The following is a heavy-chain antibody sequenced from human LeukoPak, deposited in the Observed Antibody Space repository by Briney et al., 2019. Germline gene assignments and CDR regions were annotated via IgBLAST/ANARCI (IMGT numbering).Heavy chain of an antibody. CDR1: GYTFTGYY. Sequence: ASVKVSCKASGYTFTGYYMHWVRQAPGQGLEWMEWINPNSGGTNYAQKFQGRVTMTRDTSISTAYMELSRLRSDDTAVYYCARAENIVVVPAAIFDPWGQGTLVTVSS. D-gene: IGHD2-2*02. J-gene: IGHJ5*02. CDR2: INPNSGGT. V-gene: IGHV1-2*02. CDR3: ARAENIVVVPAAIFDP.